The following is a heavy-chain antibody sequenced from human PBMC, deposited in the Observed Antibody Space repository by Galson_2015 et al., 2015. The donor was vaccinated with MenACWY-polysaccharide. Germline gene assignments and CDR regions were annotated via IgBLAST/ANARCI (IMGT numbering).Heavy chain of an antibody. CDR2: ISYDGSNK. Sequence: SLRPSCAASGFTFSSYAMHWVRQAPGKGLEWVAVISYDGSNKYYADSVKGRFTISRDNSKNTLYLQMNSLRAEDTAVYYCARVFKRSPIAVAGTSVDYWGQGTLVTVSS. D-gene: IGHD6-19*01. V-gene: IGHV3-30-3*01. J-gene: IGHJ4*02. CDR1: GFTFSSYA. CDR3: ARVFKRSPIAVAGTSVDY.